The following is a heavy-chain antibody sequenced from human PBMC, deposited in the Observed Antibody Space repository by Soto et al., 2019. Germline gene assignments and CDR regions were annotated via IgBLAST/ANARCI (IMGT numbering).Heavy chain of an antibody. CDR1: GGTFSSYA. D-gene: IGHD3-3*01. J-gene: IGHJ5*02. CDR3: AREGQPSSFDFWSGYYTPNWFDP. Sequence: SVKVSCKASGGTFSSYAISWVRQAPGQGLEWMGGIIPIFGTANYAQKFQGRVTITADESTSTAYRELSSLRSEDTAVYYCAREGQPSSFDFWSGYYTPNWFDPWGQGTLVTVSS. CDR2: IIPIFGTA. V-gene: IGHV1-69*13.